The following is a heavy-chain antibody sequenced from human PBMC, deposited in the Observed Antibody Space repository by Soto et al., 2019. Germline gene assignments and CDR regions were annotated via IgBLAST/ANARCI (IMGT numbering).Heavy chain of an antibody. CDR1: GFTFNNYA. J-gene: IGHJ4*02. Sequence: EVQLLESGGGLVQPGGSLRLSCAASGFTFNNYAMTWVRQAPGKGLEWVSAISGGGDTTSYADSVKGRFTVSRDGSKNALYLQMSSLRAEDTALYYCAKGRGGSGSLPPRVDFWCQGTLVTVSS. CDR3: AKGRGGSGSLPPRVDF. V-gene: IGHV3-23*01. D-gene: IGHD3-10*01. CDR2: ISGGGDTT.